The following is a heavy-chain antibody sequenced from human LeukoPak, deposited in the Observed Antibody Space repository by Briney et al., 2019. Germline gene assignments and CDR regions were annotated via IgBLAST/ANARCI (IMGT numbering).Heavy chain of an antibody. V-gene: IGHV3-33*01. J-gene: IGHJ4*02. CDR1: GFTFSSYG. D-gene: IGHD3-22*01. CDR3: ARDRPVYDSSGYYYRDLDY. Sequence: GRSLRLSCAASGFTFSSYGMHRVRQAPGKGLEWVAVIWYDGSNKYYADSVKGRFTISRDNSKNTLYLQMNSLRAEDTAVYYCARDRPVYDSSGYYYRDLDYWGQGTLVTVSS. CDR2: IWYDGSNK.